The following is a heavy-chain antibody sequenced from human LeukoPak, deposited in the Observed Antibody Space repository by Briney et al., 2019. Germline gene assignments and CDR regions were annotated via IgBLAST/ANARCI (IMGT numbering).Heavy chain of an antibody. CDR3: AKRYCSSSSCSFFDY. D-gene: IGHD2-2*01. V-gene: IGHV3-30*02. Sequence: GGSLRLSCAASGFPFSNYNMNWLRQAPGKGLEWVAFIRYDGSNKYYADSVKGRFTISRDNSKNTLYLQMNSLRAEDTAVYYCAKRYCSSSSCSFFDYWGQGTLVTVSS. CDR2: IRYDGSNK. CDR1: GFPFSNYN. J-gene: IGHJ4*02.